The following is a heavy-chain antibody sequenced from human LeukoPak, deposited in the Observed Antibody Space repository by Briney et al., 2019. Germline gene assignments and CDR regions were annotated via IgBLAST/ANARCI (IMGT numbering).Heavy chain of an antibody. Sequence: PGGSLRLSCAASGFTFSSYSMNWVRQAPGKGLEWVSSISSSSSYIYYADSAKGRFTISRGNAKNSLYLQMNSLRAEDTAVYYCASLQIRYYMDVWGKGTTATVSS. D-gene: IGHD5-24*01. V-gene: IGHV3-21*01. J-gene: IGHJ6*03. CDR1: GFTFSSYS. CDR3: ASLQIRYYMDV. CDR2: ISSSSSYI.